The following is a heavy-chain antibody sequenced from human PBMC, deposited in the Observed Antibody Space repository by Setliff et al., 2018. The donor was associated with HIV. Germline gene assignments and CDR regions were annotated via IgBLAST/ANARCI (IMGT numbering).Heavy chain of an antibody. D-gene: IGHD2-8*01. CDR1: GYTFTAYY. CDR3: ASKLYCTNGVCLDAYDI. J-gene: IGHJ3*02. Sequence: GASVKVSCKASGYTFTAYYMHWVRQAPGQGLEWMGRINPNSGGTNYAQKFQGRVTMTRDTSISTVHMELSRLRSDDTAVYYCASKLYCTNGVCLDAYDIWGQGTMVTVS. CDR2: INPNSGGT. V-gene: IGHV1-2*06.